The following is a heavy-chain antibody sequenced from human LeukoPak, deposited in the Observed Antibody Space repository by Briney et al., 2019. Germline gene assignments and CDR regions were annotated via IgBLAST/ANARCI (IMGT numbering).Heavy chain of an antibody. CDR1: GGSISSYY. J-gene: IGHJ6*03. CDR3: ARAHGYYDFWSGPHYYYYMDV. V-gene: IGHV4-59*01. D-gene: IGHD3-3*01. CDR2: IYYSGST. Sequence: SETLSLTCTVSGGSISSYYWSWIRQPPGKGLEWIGYIYYSGSTNYNPSLKSRVTISVDTSKNQFSLKLSSVTAADTAVYYCARAHGYYDFWSGPHYYYYMDVWGKGTTVTVSS.